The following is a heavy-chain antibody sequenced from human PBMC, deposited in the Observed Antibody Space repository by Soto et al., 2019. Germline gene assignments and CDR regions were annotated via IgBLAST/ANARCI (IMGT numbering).Heavy chain of an antibody. V-gene: IGHV1-2*02. CDR1: GYTFTGYY. CDR3: ARSPYSSSPRHDAFDI. Sequence: ASVKVSCKASGYTFTGYYMHWVRQAPGQGLEWMGWINPNSGGTNYAQKFQGRVTMTRDTSISTAYMELSRLRSEDTAVYYCARSPYSSSPRHDAFDIWGQGTMVTVSS. CDR2: INPNSGGT. D-gene: IGHD6-13*01. J-gene: IGHJ3*02.